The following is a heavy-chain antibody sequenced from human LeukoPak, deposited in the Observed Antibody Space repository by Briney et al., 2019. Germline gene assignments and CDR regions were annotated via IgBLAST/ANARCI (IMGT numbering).Heavy chain of an antibody. CDR3: ERKEYGDHRRFDY. D-gene: IGHD2-21*02. Sequence: PGGSLRLSCAASGFTFSNYWMSWVRQPPGKGLEWIGEIYHSGSTNYNPSLKSRVTISVDKSKNQFSLKLSSVTAADTAVYYCERKEYGDHRRFDYWGQGTLVTVSS. J-gene: IGHJ4*02. CDR2: IYHSGST. CDR1: GFTFSNYW. V-gene: IGHV4-4*02.